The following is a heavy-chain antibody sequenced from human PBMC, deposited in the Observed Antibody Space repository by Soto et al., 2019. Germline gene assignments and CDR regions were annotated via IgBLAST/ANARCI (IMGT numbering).Heavy chain of an antibody. V-gene: IGHV1-18*01. Sequence: QIQLVQSGAEVKKPGASVKVSCKASGYNFLNFGVSWVRQAPGQGLEWMGWVSPKSGNTDYARKVQGRVTMTTDTSTTTAYMELGGLRADETAVYYCARGRAVSSIGPFLVRGQGTLVSVSA. CDR2: VSPKSGNT. CDR3: ARGRAVSSIGPFLV. D-gene: IGHD1-26*01. J-gene: IGHJ1*01. CDR1: GYNFLNFG.